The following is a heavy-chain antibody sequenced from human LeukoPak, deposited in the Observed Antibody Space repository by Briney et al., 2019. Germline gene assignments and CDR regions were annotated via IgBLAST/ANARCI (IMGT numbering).Heavy chain of an antibody. CDR3: ASGGTYNDILSFDP. V-gene: IGHV4-59*01. CDR1: GGSISYYY. CDR2: IYYTGST. J-gene: IGHJ5*02. D-gene: IGHD3-9*01. Sequence: KSSETLSLTCTVSGGSISYYYWTWIRQSPGKGLEWIGQIYYTGSTYYNPSLKRRVTISVDTSRNQFSLNLTSVTAADTAVYYCASGGTYNDILSFDPWGQGTLVTVSS.